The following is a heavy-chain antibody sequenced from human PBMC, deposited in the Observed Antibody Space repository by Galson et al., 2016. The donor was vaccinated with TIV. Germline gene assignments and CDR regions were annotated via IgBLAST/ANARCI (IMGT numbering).Heavy chain of an antibody. V-gene: IGHV1-18*04. D-gene: IGHD3-10*01. J-gene: IGHJ6*02. CDR1: GYSFTSYG. CDR2: ISPHNGNT. Sequence: SVKVSCKASGYSFTSYGISWVRQAPGQGFEWMGWISPHNGNTNSEQKFQGRVSMTTDTSTSTASMEVRSLRSDDTAVYFCARDRGLLLWFGQFGCNGMDVWGQGTTVTVSS. CDR3: ARDRGLLLWFGQFGCNGMDV.